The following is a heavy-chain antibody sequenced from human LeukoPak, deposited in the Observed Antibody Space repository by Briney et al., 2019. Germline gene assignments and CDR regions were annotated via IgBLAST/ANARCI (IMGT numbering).Heavy chain of an antibody. J-gene: IGHJ5*02. CDR1: GGSISSSNW. CDR3: ARGGQYSSSWQVILNWFDP. CDR2: IYHSGST. V-gene: IGHV4-4*02. Sequence: SETLSLTCDVSGGSISSSNWWSWVRQPPGKGLQWIGEIYHSGSTNYNPSLKSRVTISVDKSKNQFSLKLSSVTAADTAVYYCARGGQYSSSWQVILNWFDPWGQGTRVTVSS. D-gene: IGHD6-13*01.